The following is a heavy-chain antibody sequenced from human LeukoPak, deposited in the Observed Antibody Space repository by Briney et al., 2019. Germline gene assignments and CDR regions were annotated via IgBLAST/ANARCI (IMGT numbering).Heavy chain of an antibody. V-gene: IGHV3-30*02. D-gene: IGHD1-14*01. Sequence: GGSLRLSCAASGFSFSSYGMHWVRQAPGEGLEWVAFIRSDGSIEYYADSVKGRFTISRDNAKNTLYLQMNSLRAEDAALYYCAKDQPEAYFDYWGQGTLVTVSS. CDR1: GFSFSSYG. CDR2: IRSDGSIE. J-gene: IGHJ4*02. CDR3: AKDQPEAYFDY.